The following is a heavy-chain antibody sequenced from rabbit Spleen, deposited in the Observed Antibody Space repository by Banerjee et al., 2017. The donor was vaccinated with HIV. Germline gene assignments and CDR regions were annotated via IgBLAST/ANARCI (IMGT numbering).Heavy chain of an antibody. CDR1: GLDFSSSYW. J-gene: IGHJ4*01. Sequence: QSLEESGGDLVKPGASLTLTCTASGLDFSSSYWICWVRQAPGKGLEWIACIDVAKSGNPYYPNWAKGRFTTAKPAPTTVALPMTSLAAADTATYFCTRDAAGREVFNLWGPGTRFTVS. CDR2: IDVAKSGNP. CDR3: TRDAAGREVFNL. V-gene: IGHV1S40*01. D-gene: IGHD4-2*01.